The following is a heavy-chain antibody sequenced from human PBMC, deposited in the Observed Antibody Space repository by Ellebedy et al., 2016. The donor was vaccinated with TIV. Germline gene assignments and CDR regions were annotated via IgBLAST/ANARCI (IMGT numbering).Heavy chain of an antibody. V-gene: IGHV3-23*01. CDR3: AKDDGYYYDSSGYYYYH. CDR1: GFTFSSYA. J-gene: IGHJ4*02. Sequence: PGGSLRLSCAASGFTFSSYAMSWVRQAPGKGLEWVSGIGGSDGGTFYADFVKGRFTISRGNSKNTLYLQMNSLRAEDTAVYYCAKDDGYYYDSSGYYYYHWGQGTLVTVSS. CDR2: IGGSDGGT. D-gene: IGHD3-22*01.